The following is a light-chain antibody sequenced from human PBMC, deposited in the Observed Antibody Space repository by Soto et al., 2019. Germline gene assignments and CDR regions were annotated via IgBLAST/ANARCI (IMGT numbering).Light chain of an antibody. J-gene: IGLJ2*01. CDR3: QVWDSSTVV. V-gene: IGLV3-9*01. Sequence: SSELTQPLSVSVALGQTARITCGGNNIGSKNVHWYQQKPGQAPVLVIYRDSSRPSGIPERFSGSNSGNTATLTITRAQDGDEADYYCQVWDSSTVVFGGGTKVTVL. CDR1: NIGSKN. CDR2: RDS.